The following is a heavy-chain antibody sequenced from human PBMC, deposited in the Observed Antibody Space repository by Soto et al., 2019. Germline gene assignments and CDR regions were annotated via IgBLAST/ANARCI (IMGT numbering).Heavy chain of an antibody. D-gene: IGHD2-15*01. CDR2: ISGSGAKT. J-gene: IGHJ6*03. CDR1: GFTFDTYA. CDR3: AKLECSGGSCYSGRLVDYFYYYLDV. V-gene: IGHV3-23*01. Sequence: GGSLRLSCAASGFTFDTYAMSWVRQAPGKGLEWVSAISGSGAKTYYADSVKGRFTISRDNSKNTLYLQMNSLRAEDTAVYHCAKLECSGGSCYSGRLVDYFYYYLDVWGKGTTVIVSS.